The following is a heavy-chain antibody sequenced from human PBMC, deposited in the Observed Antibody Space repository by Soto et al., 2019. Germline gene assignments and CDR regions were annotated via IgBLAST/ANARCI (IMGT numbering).Heavy chain of an antibody. V-gene: IGHV4-31*03. CDR1: GGSISSGNNY. CDR2: IYYSGST. J-gene: IGHJ5*02. CDR3: AKTSYDSSGTAADP. Sequence: QVQLQESGPGLVKPSQTLSLTCTVSGGSISSGNNYWSWIRQHPGKGLEWIGYIYYSGSTYYNPALKSRDTLSVDTSKNQFSLKLSSVTAADTAVYYCAKTSYDSSGTAADPWGQGTLVTVSS. D-gene: IGHD3-22*01.